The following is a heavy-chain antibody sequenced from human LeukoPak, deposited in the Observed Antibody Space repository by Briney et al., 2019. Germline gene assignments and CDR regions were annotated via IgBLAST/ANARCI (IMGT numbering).Heavy chain of an antibody. D-gene: IGHD5-12*01. CDR3: ARDFVPPNSGYDLGYYYYYMDV. Sequence: PGGSLRLSCAASGFTFSSYSMNWVRQAPGKGLEGVSSISSSSSYIYYADSVKGRFTISRDNAKNSLYLQMNSLRAEDTAVYYCARDFVPPNSGYDLGYYYYYMDVWGKGTTVTVSS. CDR1: GFTFSSYS. CDR2: ISSSSSYI. J-gene: IGHJ6*03. V-gene: IGHV3-21*01.